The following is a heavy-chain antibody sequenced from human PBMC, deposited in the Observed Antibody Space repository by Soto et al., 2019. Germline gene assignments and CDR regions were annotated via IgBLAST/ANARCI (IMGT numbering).Heavy chain of an antibody. D-gene: IGHD2-15*01. CDR3: ARDDCSGGSCYSRYFDY. CDR2: ISSSGSTI. CDR1: GYTFSDYY. Sequence: GGSLRLSCAASGYTFSDYYMSWIRQAPGKGLEWVSYISSSGSTIYYADSVKGRFTISRDNAKNSLYLQMNSLRAEDTAVYYCARDDCSGGSCYSRYFDYWGQGTLVTVSS. J-gene: IGHJ4*02. V-gene: IGHV3-11*01.